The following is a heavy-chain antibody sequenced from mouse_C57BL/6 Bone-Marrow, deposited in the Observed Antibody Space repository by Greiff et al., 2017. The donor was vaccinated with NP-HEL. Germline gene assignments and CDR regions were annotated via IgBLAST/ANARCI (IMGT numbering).Heavy chain of an antibody. CDR1: GYTFTSYG. CDR3: ARGGHLPKGY. Sequence: QVQLKESGAELARPGASVKLSCKASGYTFTSYGISWVKQRTGQGLEWIGEIYPRSGNTYYNEKFKGKATLTADKSSSTAYMELRSLTSEDSAVYFCARGGHLPKGYWGQGTTLTVSS. CDR2: IYPRSGNT. V-gene: IGHV1-81*01. J-gene: IGHJ2*01.